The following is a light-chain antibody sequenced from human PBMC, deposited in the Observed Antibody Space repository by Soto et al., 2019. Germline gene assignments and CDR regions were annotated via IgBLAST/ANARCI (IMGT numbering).Light chain of an antibody. CDR3: QQYGNLWT. CDR2: KAS. J-gene: IGKJ1*01. CDR1: QSINNL. Sequence: DVQMTQSPSTLSASVGDRVTITCRASQSINNLLAWYQQKPGKAPKFLIYKASTLESGVPSTFSGSGSGTEFSLTISSLQPDDFATYYCQQYGNLWTFGQGTKVDIK. V-gene: IGKV1-5*03.